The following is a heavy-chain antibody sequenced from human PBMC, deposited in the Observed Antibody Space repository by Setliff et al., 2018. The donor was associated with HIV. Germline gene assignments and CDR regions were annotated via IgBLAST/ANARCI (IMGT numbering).Heavy chain of an antibody. CDR3: VRNGNYYYYMDV. Sequence: PGGSLRLSCAASGFTVYSYYMSWVRQAPGKGLEWVSVIYSDGNTYYADSVKGRFTVSRDNSKNTLHLQMNSLRGEDTVVYYCVRNGNYYYYMDVWGKGTTVTVSS. V-gene: IGHV3-66*02. CDR1: GFTVYSYY. J-gene: IGHJ6*03. CDR2: IYSDGNT.